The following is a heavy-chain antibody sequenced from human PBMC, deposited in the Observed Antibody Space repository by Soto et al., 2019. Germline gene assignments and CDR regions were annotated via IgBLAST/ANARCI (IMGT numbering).Heavy chain of an antibody. CDR3: ASVGHYYDSSGDD. CDR2: ISSSSSYI. CDR1: VFTFSSYS. Sequence: PGWSLRLSCAASVFTFSSYSMNWVRQAPGKGLEWVSSISSSSSYIYYADSVKGRFTISRDNAKNSLYLQMNSLRAEDTAVYYCASVGHYYDSSGDDWGQGTMVTVSS. V-gene: IGHV3-21*01. D-gene: IGHD3-22*01. J-gene: IGHJ4*03.